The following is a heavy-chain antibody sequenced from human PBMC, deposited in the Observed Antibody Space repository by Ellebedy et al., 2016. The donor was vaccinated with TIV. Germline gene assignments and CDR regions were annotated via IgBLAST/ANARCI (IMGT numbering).Heavy chain of an antibody. CDR3: ARGPNRYFFDY. CDR2: INHSGST. Sequence: SETLSLTCAVYGGSFSGYYWSWIRQPPGKGLEWIGEINHSGSTNYNPSLKSQVTISVDTSKNQFSLNLSSVTAADTAVYYCARGPNRYFFDYWGQGTLVSVSS. CDR1: GGSFSGYY. J-gene: IGHJ4*02. D-gene: IGHD1-14*01. V-gene: IGHV4-34*01.